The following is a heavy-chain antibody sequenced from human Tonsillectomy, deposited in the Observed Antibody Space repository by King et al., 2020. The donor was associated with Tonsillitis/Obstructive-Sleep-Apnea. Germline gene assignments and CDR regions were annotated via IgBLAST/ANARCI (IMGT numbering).Heavy chain of an antibody. V-gene: IGHV3-9*01. CDR1: GFTFDDYA. CDR2: ISWNSGSI. J-gene: IGHJ6*03. D-gene: IGHD1-26*01. Sequence: VQLVESGGGLVQPGRSLRLSCAASGFTFDDYAMHWVRQAPGKGLEWVSGISWNSGSIGYADSVKGRFTISRDNAKNSLYLQMNSLRPEDTALYYCAKGVAAKYYYYYMDVWGKGTTVTVSS. CDR3: AKGVAAKYYYYYMDV.